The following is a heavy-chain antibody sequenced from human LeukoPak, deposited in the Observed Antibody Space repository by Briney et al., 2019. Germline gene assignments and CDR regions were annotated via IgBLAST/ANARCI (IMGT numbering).Heavy chain of an antibody. J-gene: IGHJ4*02. CDR3: ARDRVIVGGTATYNFDH. Sequence: ASVKVSCKASGYTFTPYFIHWVRQAPGQGLEWMGIINPTGGSTTYAQKFHGRVTVTRDTSTSTVYMELSSLTSEDTAVYYCARDRVIVGGTATYNFDHWGQGTLVTVSS. D-gene: IGHD1-14*01. CDR1: GYTFTPYF. CDR2: INPTGGST. V-gene: IGHV1-46*01.